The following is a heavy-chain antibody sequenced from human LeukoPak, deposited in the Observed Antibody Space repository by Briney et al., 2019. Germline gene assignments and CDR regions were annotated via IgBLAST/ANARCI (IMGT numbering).Heavy chain of an antibody. J-gene: IGHJ4*02. CDR1: GGSFSGYY. V-gene: IGHV4-34*01. D-gene: IGHD3-22*01. CDR2: INHSGST. CDR3: ASYYYDSSGYTYFDY. Sequence: SETLSLTCAVYGGSFSGYYWSWIRQPPGKGLEWIGEINHSGSTNYNPSLKSRVTISVDTSKNQFSLKLSSATAADTAVYYCASYYYDSSGYTYFDYWGQGTLVTVSS.